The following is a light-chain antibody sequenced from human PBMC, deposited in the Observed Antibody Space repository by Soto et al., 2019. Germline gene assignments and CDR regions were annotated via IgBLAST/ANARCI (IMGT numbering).Light chain of an antibody. J-gene: IGKJ4*01. CDR2: GAS. CDR1: QSVTTY. Sequence: EVVLTRSPGTLSLSLGEKATLSCRASQSVTTYLAWYQQKPGQAPRLLIYGASGRAAGIPDRFSGSGSGTDFTLAISKLEPDDFAVYYCQQYAASPLTIGGGTKVDFK. V-gene: IGKV3-20*01. CDR3: QQYAASPLT.